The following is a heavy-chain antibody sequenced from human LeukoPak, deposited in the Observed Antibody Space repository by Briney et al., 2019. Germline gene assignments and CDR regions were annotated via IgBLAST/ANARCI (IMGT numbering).Heavy chain of an antibody. Sequence: GGSLRLSCAASRFTFSSYWMSWVRQAPGKGLEWVANIKQDGSEKYYVDSVKGRFTISRDNAKNSLYLQMNSLRAEDTAVYYCARVSPRAYYCSSTSCYTRNYFDYWGQGTLVTVSS. V-gene: IGHV3-7*01. CDR1: RFTFSSYW. D-gene: IGHD2-2*02. J-gene: IGHJ4*02. CDR3: ARVSPRAYYCSSTSCYTRNYFDY. CDR2: IKQDGSEK.